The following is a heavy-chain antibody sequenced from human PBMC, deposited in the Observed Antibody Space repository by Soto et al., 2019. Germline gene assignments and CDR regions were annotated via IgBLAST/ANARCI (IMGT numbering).Heavy chain of an antibody. D-gene: IGHD3-22*01. J-gene: IGHJ4*02. Sequence: SETLSLTCTVSGGSISSSSYYWGWIRQPPGKGLEWIGSIYYSGSTYYNPSLKSRVTISVDTSKNQFSLKLSSVTAADSAVYYCASGNYYDSSGYYYEMFDYWGQGTLVT. CDR2: IYYSGST. CDR3: ASGNYYDSSGYYYEMFDY. V-gene: IGHV4-39*01. CDR1: GGSISSSSYY.